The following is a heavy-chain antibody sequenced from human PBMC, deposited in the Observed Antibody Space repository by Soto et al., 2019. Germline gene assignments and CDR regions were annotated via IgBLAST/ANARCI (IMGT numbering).Heavy chain of an antibody. J-gene: IGHJ5*02. D-gene: IGHD3-10*01. V-gene: IGHV1-46*01. Sequence: ASVKVSCKASGYTFTSYNIHWVRQAPGQGLEWVGMINPRGFFTTYAQKFRGRVTMTGATSTSVVYMELTNLRSEDTAMYYCARAAGGFGELFWFDPWGQATLVTVXS. CDR2: INPRGFFT. CDR1: GYTFTSYN. CDR3: ARAAGGFGELFWFDP.